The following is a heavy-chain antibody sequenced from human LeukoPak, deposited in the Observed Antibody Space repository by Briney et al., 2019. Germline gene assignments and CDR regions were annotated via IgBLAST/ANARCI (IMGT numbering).Heavy chain of an antibody. Sequence: GGSLRLSCAASGFTFSSYTMNWVRQAPGKGLEWVSSISSSSSYRYYADSVKGRFTISRDNAKNSLYLQMNSLRAEDTAVYYCARDMGKSRIGGWFDPWGQGTLVTVSS. CDR1: GFTFSSYT. J-gene: IGHJ5*02. V-gene: IGHV3-21*04. D-gene: IGHD1-26*01. CDR2: ISSSSSYR. CDR3: ARDMGKSRIGGWFDP.